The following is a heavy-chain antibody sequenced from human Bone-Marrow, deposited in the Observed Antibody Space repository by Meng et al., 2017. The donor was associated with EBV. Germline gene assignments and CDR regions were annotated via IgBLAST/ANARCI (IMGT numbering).Heavy chain of an antibody. CDR1: GFPFGSYW. J-gene: IGHJ4*02. CDR3: ARVTSDGDFDY. V-gene: IGHV3-74*02. CDR2: VNGDGSST. Sequence: VELVGALGGLFSPWGSLGLSCAPYGFPFGSYWMHWVSQAPGKGLVCVSRVNGDGSSTSYADSVKGRFTISRDNAKNTLYLQMNSLRAEDTAVYFCARVTSDGDFDYWGQGVLVTVSS.